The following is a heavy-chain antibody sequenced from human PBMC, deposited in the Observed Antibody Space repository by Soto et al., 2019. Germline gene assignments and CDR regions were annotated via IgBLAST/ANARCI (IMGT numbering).Heavy chain of an antibody. D-gene: IGHD2-2*01. J-gene: IGHJ6*02. V-gene: IGHV4-4*02. CDR3: ARDLKGYCSSTSCEGYYYYYGMDV. Sequence: SETLSLTCAVSGGSISSSNWWSWVRQPPGKGLEWIGEIYHSGSTNYNPSLKSRVTISVDKSKNQFSLKLSSVTAADTAVYYCARDLKGYCSSTSCEGYYYYYGMDVWGQGTTVTVSS. CDR1: GGSISSSNW. CDR2: IYHSGST.